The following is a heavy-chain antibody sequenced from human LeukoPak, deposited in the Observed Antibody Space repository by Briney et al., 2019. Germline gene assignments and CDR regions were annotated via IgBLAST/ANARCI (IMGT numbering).Heavy chain of an antibody. CDR1: GFTFDDYA. CDR3: AKDMFVAGYGSGSFWFDP. Sequence: PGGSLRLFCAASGFTFDDYAMHWVRQAPGKGLEWVSGISWNSGSIGYADSVKGRFTISRDNAKNSLYLQMNSLRAEDTALYYCAKDMFVAGYGSGSFWFDPWGQGTLVTVSS. CDR2: ISWNSGSI. J-gene: IGHJ5*02. D-gene: IGHD3-10*01. V-gene: IGHV3-9*01.